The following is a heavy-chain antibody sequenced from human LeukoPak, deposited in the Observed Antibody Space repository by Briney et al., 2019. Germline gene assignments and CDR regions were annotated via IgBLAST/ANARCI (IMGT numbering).Heavy chain of an antibody. V-gene: IGHV3-48*03. D-gene: IGHD3-10*02. CDR1: GFTFSSYE. Sequence: GSLRLSCAASGFTFSSYEMNWVRQAPGEGLEGVSYISSSGSTIYYADSVKGRFTISRDNAKNSLYLQMNSLRAEDTAVYYCAELGITMIGGVWGKGTTVTISS. J-gene: IGHJ6*04. CDR3: AELGITMIGGV. CDR2: ISSSGSTI.